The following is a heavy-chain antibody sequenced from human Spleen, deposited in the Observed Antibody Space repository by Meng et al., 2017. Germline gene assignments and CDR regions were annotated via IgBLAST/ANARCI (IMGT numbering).Heavy chain of an antibody. Sequence: QVQPVQSGAELQKPGASVKVSCKPSGYNFPDYYIHWVRQAPGQGLEWMGRIDPNNDHTQYAQNFQGRVTMTSDTSISTAYMELNRLKSGDTAVYYCARDEDISAAGKLFGDYWGQGTLVTVSS. V-gene: IGHV1-2*06. J-gene: IGHJ4*02. CDR3: ARDEDISAAGKLFGDY. CDR2: IDPNNDHT. CDR1: GYNFPDYY. D-gene: IGHD6-13*01.